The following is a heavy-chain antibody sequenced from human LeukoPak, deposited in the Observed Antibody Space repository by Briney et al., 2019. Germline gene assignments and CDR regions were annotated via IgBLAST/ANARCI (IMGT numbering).Heavy chain of an antibody. CDR3: ARVWPSVDQDY. V-gene: IGHV4-39*07. J-gene: IGHJ4*02. Sequence: SETLSLTCTVSGGSISSSNYYWGWIRQPPGKGLEWIGNIYYSGSTYYNPSLKSRVTISVDTSKNQFSLKLRSVTAADTAVYYCARVWPSVDQDYWGQGTLVTVSS. D-gene: IGHD5/OR15-5a*01. CDR1: GGSISSSNYY. CDR2: IYYSGST.